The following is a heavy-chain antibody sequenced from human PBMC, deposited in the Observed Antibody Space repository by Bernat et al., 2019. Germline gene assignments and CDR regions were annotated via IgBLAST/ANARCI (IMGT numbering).Heavy chain of an antibody. CDR2: ISGSGGST. CDR3: AKYHEGQIVVVTWLYYYYYGMDV. J-gene: IGHJ6*02. Sequence: VQLLESGGGLVQPGGSLRLSCAASGFTFSSYAMSWVRQAPGKGLEWVSAISGSGGSTYYADSVKGRFTISRDNSKSTLYLQMNSLRAEDTAVYYCAKYHEGQIVVVTWLYYYYYGMDVWGQGTTVTVSS. D-gene: IGHD3-22*01. CDR1: GFTFSSYA. V-gene: IGHV3-23*01.